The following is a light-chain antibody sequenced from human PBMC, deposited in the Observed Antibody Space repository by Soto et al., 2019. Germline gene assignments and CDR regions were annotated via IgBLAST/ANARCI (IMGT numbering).Light chain of an antibody. CDR2: DVS. CDR3: SSYTRSFSLV. J-gene: IGLJ2*01. V-gene: IGLV2-14*03. Sequence: QSALTQPASVTGSPGQSITISCTGSSSDIGAYNQVSWYQHHPGKAPKLMIYDVSNRPSGVSNRFSASKSGNTASLSISGLRAEDEADYYCSSYTRSFSLVFGGGTKLTVL. CDR1: SSDIGAYNQ.